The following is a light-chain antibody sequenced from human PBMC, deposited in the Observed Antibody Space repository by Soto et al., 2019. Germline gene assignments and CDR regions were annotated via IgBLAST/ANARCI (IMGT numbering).Light chain of an antibody. V-gene: IGLV2-8*01. CDR3: TSYAGINIPVV. J-gene: IGLJ2*01. CDR2: EVT. CDR1: SSDFGGYNF. Sequence: QSALTQPPSASGSPGQSVTISCTGTSSDFGGYNFVSWYQQHPGKAPKLMIYEVTKRPSGVPDRFSGSKSGNTASLTVSGLQAEDEADYYCTSYAGINIPVVFGGGTKLTVL.